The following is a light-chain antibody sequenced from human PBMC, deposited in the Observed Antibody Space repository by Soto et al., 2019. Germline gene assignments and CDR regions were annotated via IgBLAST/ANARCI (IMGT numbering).Light chain of an antibody. Sequence: QSALTQPASVSGSPGEPITISCTGTSSDVGGYKFVSWYQQHPGKAPKLIIYEVCNRPSGVSNRFSASTSGSTASLPISALQAEDAAPYYCSSYTSSSTLYVFGTGTKVTVL. J-gene: IGLJ1*01. V-gene: IGLV2-14*01. CDR2: EVC. CDR1: SSDVGGYKF. CDR3: SSYTSSSTLYV.